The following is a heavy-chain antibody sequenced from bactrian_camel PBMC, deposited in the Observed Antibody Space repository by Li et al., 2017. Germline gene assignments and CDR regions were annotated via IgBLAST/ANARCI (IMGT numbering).Heavy chain of an antibody. Sequence: HVQLVESGGAEVQAGRSARLSCATSQYRFELYCMGWFRQAPGQEREGVASISSDGRAAYSDDVKDRFIISRDNAKGTLYLQMDNLKPEDTAKYFCAGTLYGGSASCRTELDIWRHWGQGTQVTVS. J-gene: IGHJ4*01. V-gene: IGHV3S63*01. CDR1: QYRFELYC. CDR2: ISSDGRA. D-gene: IGHD6*01. CDR3: AGTLYGGSASCRTELDIWRH.